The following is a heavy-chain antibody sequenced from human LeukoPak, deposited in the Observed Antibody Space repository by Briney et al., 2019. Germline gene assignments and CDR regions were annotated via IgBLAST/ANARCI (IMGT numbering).Heavy chain of an antibody. CDR3: ARVDTAMVQGLDY. V-gene: IGHV3-7*03. Sequence: GGSLRLSCAASGFTFSSYWMSWVRQAPGKGLEWVANIKQDGSEKYYVDSVKGRFTISRDNAKNSLYLQMNSLRAEDTAVYYCARVDTAMVQGLDYWGRGTLVTVSS. J-gene: IGHJ4*02. D-gene: IGHD5-18*01. CDR1: GFTFSSYW. CDR2: IKQDGSEK.